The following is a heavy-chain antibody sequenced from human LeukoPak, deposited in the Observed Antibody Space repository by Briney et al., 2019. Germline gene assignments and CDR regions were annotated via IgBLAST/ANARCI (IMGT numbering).Heavy chain of an antibody. J-gene: IGHJ4*02. CDR2: ISGSGGST. CDR3: AITSIAAAARQGY. CDR1: GFTFSTYA. D-gene: IGHD6-13*01. V-gene: IGHV3-23*01. Sequence: GGSLRLSCAASGFTFSTYAMSWVRQAPGKGLEWVSAISGSGGSTYYADSVKGRFTTSRDNSKNTLFLQMNSLRAEDTAVYYCAITSIAAAARQGYWGQGTLVTVSS.